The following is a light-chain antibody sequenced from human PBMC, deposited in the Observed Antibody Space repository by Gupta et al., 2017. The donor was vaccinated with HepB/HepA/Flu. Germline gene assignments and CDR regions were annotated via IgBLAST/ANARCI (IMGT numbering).Light chain of an antibody. Sequence: IQITQSPSSLSASVGDRVTITCRASQVIGNYLAWFQQKPAKVPKLLIYYSSNLQSGVPDRFSGSASGTDFTLTIDKLEPEDFATYYCQQYNSSPFTFGHGTTVD. J-gene: IGKJ3*01. CDR3: QQYNSSPFT. V-gene: IGKV1-27*01. CDR2: YSS. CDR1: QVIGNY.